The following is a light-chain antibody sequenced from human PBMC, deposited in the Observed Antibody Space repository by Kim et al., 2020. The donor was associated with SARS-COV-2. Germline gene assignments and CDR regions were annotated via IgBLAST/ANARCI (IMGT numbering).Light chain of an antibody. V-gene: IGKV1-16*02. CDR2: SAS. Sequence: ASVGDRVTIPCRASQDIGNFLAWYQEKPGKAPKSLIYSASILQSGVPSKFRGSGSGTDFTLTISSLQPEDFATYYCQHYNGFPFTFGGGTKVDIK. J-gene: IGKJ4*01. CDR1: QDIGNF. CDR3: QHYNGFPFT.